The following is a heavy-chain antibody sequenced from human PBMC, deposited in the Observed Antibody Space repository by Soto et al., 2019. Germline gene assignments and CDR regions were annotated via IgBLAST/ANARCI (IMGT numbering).Heavy chain of an antibody. CDR3: AAEKNYYDSSGYPDY. V-gene: IGHV1-58*02. Sequence: GASVKVSCKASGGTFSSYAMQWVRQARGQRLEWIGWIVVGSGNTNYAQKFQERVTITRDMSTSTAYMELSSLRSEDTAVYYCAAEKNYYDSSGYPDYWGQGTLVTVSS. CDR1: GGTFSSYA. D-gene: IGHD3-22*01. J-gene: IGHJ4*02. CDR2: IVVGSGNT.